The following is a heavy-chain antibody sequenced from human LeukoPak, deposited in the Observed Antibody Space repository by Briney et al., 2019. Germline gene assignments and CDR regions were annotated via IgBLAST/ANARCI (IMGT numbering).Heavy chain of an antibody. CDR3: ARAKGIAVAELYFDY. CDR2: IYYSGST. CDR1: GGSISSSSYY. J-gene: IGHJ4*02. Sequence: SETLSLTCTVSGGSISSSSYYWGWIRQPPGKGLEWIGSIYYSGSTYYNPSLKSRVTISVDTSKNQFSLKLSSVTAADTAVYYCARAKGIAVAELYFDYWGQGTLVTVSS. D-gene: IGHD6-19*01. V-gene: IGHV4-39*01.